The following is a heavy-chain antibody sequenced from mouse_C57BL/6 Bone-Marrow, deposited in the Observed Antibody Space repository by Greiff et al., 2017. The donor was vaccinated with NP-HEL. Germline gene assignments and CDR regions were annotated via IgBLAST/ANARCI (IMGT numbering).Heavy chain of an antibody. V-gene: IGHV1-54*01. CDR3: EGESY. CDR1: GYAFTNYL. Sequence: QVQLQQSGAELVRPGTSVKVSCKASGYAFTNYLIEWVKQRPGQGLEWIGMINPCSGGTNYNEKFKGTATLTADKSSSTAYMQLISLTSEDSAVYFCEGESYGGQGSLVTVT. J-gene: IGHJ3*01. CDR2: INPCSGGT.